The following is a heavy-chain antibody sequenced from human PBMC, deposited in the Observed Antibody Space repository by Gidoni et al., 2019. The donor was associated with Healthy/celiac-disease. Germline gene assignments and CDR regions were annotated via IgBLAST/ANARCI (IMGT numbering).Heavy chain of an antibody. Sequence: EVQLLESGGGLVQPGGSLRLSCAASAFTFSSYAMSWVRQAPGTGLEWVSAISGSGGSTYYADSVKGRFTISRDNSKNTLYLQMNSLRAEDTAVYYCAKDSGSYRFYFDYWGQGTLVTVSS. CDR2: ISGSGGST. CDR1: AFTFSSYA. CDR3: AKDSGSYRFYFDY. V-gene: IGHV3-23*01. D-gene: IGHD1-26*01. J-gene: IGHJ4*02.